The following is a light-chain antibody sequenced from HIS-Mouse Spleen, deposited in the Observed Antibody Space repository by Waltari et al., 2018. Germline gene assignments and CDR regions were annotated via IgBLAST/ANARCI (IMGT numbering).Light chain of an antibody. CDR3: QSYDSSNWV. CDR1: DALPKKY. V-gene: IGLV6-57*02. Sequence: LTQPPSVSVSPGQTARITCSGDALPKKYAYWYQQRPGSAPTTVIYEDNQRPSGFPVRFSGSIDSSANSASLTISGLKTEDEADYYCQSYDSSNWVFGGGTKLTVL. J-gene: IGLJ3*02. CDR2: EDN.